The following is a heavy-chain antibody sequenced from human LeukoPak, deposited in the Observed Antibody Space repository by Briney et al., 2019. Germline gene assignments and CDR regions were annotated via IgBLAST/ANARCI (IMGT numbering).Heavy chain of an antibody. D-gene: IGHD5-24*01. CDR2: ISSSGSTI. V-gene: IGHV3-48*03. CDR1: GFTFSSYE. Sequence: GGSLRLSCAASGFTFSSYEMNWVRQAPGKGLEWVSYISSSGSTIYYADSVKGRFTISRDNAKNSLYLQMNSLRAEDTAVYYCAREGMATTVDYWGQGTLVTASS. J-gene: IGHJ4*02. CDR3: AREGMATTVDY.